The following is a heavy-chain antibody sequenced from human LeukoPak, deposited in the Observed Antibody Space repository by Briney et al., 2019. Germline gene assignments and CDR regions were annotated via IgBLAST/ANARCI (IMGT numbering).Heavy chain of an antibody. CDR1: GDSISNYY. CDR2: IYDSGST. V-gene: IGHV4-59*01. Sequence: SETLSLTCTVSGDSISNYYWGWIRQPPGKGLEWTGYIYDSGSTDYNPSLKSRVTISVDTSKTQFSLQVTSVTAADTAVYYCARAPQLYHFDYWGQGTLVSVSS. J-gene: IGHJ4*02. D-gene: IGHD2-8*01. CDR3: ARAPQLYHFDY.